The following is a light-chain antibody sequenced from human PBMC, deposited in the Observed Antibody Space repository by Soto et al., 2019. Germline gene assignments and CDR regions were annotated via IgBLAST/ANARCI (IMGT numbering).Light chain of an antibody. Sequence: QSVLTQPPSVSAAPGQKVTISCSGSSSNIGNNYVSWYQQLPGTAPKLLIYNNDKRPSGIPDRFSGSKSGASATLGITGLQTGDEADYYCAGWDYILRAGVFGGGTKLTVL. CDR2: NND. CDR3: AGWDYILRAGV. J-gene: IGLJ2*01. V-gene: IGLV1-51*01. CDR1: SSNIGNNY.